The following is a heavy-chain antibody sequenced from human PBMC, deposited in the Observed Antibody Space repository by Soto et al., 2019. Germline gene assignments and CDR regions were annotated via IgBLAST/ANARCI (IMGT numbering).Heavy chain of an antibody. D-gene: IGHD2-21*02. CDR3: ARGGDPDY. Sequence: EVQLVESGGGLVQPGGSLRLSCVASGFTFNYYWMHWVRQAPGKGLVWVSRIQSDGSSPDYVGSVKGRFTISRDNAKNTLYLQMNSLRAEDTAVYYCARGGDPDYWGQGTLVTVSS. CDR2: IQSDGSSP. V-gene: IGHV3-74*01. CDR1: GFTFNYYW. J-gene: IGHJ4*02.